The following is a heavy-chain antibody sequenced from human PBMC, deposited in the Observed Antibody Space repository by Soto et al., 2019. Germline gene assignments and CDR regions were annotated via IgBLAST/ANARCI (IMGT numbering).Heavy chain of an antibody. CDR1: GYTFTSYG. V-gene: IGHV1-18*01. J-gene: IGHJ5*02. D-gene: IGHD3-10*01. CDR2: ISAYNGDT. CDR3: ARDEARDKFDWFDP. Sequence: QVQLVQSGAEVKKPGASVKVSCKASGYTFTSYGISWVRQAPGQGLEWMGWISAYNGDTNYAQKLQGRVTMTTDTSTSPAYMERRSLRSDDTAVYYCARDEARDKFDWFDPWGHGTLVTVSS.